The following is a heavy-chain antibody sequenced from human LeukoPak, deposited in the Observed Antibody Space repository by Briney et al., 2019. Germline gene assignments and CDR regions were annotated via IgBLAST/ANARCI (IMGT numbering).Heavy chain of an antibody. CDR3: ARDGYSDSSGYDYPPSV. CDR1: GYTFTGYY. Sequence: ASVKVSCKASGYTFTGYYMHWVRQAPGQGLEWMGWINPNSGGTNYAQKFQGRVTMTRDTSISTAYMELSRLRSDDTAVYYCARDGYSDSSGYDYPPSVWGQGTLVTVSS. V-gene: IGHV1-2*02. D-gene: IGHD3-22*01. J-gene: IGHJ4*02. CDR2: INPNSGGT.